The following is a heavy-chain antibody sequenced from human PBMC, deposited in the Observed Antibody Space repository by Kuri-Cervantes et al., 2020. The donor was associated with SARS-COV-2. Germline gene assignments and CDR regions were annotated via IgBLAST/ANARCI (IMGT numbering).Heavy chain of an antibody. D-gene: IGHD1-26*01. CDR3: ARRRSGSARHFDY. V-gene: IGHV5-51*01. CDR2: IYPGDSDT. J-gene: IGHJ4*02. Sequence: GGSLRLSCKGSGYSFTSYWIGWVRQMPGKGLEWMGIIYPGDSDTRCSPSFQGQVTISADKSISTAYLQWSSLKASDTAMYYCARRRSGSARHFDYWGQGTLVTVSS. CDR1: GYSFTSYW.